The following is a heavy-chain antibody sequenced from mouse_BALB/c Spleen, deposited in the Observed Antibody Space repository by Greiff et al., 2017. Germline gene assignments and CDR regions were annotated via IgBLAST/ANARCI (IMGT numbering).Heavy chain of an antibody. CDR3: ARGTTAKD. CDR2: IYPGDGDT. Sequence: VQRVESGAELVRPGSSVKISCKASGYAFSSYWMNWVKQRPGQGLEWIGQIYPGDGDTNYNGKFKGKATLTADKSSSTAYMQLSSLTSEDSAVYFCARGTTAKDWGQGTTLTVSS. V-gene: IGHV1-80*01. CDR1: GYAFSSYW. D-gene: IGHD1-2*01. J-gene: IGHJ2*01.